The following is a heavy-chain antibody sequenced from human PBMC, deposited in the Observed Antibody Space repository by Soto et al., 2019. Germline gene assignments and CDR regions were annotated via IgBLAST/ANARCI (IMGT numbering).Heavy chain of an antibody. D-gene: IGHD3-22*01. CDR2: ISYDGSNK. Sequence: QVQLVESGGGVVQPGRSLRLSCAASGFTFSSYAMHWVRQAPGKGLEWVAVISYDGSNKYYADSVKGRFTISRDNSNNTLYLQMNSLRAEDTAVYYCARAKMEEVVTTLWYYGMDVWGQGTTVTVSS. CDR1: GFTFSSYA. CDR3: ARAKMEEVVTTLWYYGMDV. V-gene: IGHV3-30-3*01. J-gene: IGHJ6*02.